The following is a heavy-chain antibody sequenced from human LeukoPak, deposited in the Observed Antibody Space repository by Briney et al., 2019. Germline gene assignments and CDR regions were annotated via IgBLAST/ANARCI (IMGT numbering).Heavy chain of an antibody. CDR2: IISSGSII. D-gene: IGHD1-14*01. V-gene: IGHV3-48*03. CDR3: ARDRSTEGMDV. CDR1: GFTFSSYE. Sequence: GGSLRLSCAASGFTFSSYEMNWVRQAPGKGLEWVSYIISSGSIIYYADSVKGRFTISRDNAKNSLYLQMNSLRAEDTAVYYCARDRSTEGMDVWGKGTTVTVSS. J-gene: IGHJ6*04.